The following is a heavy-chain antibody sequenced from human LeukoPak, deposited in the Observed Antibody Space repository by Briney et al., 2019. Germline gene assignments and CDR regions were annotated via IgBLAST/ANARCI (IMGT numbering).Heavy chain of an antibody. V-gene: IGHV3-43*02. CDR2: ISGDGGGT. CDR3: AKDSTYDILTGYYKNYYYYGMDV. Sequence: PGGSLRLSCAASGFTFSSYAMSWVRQAPGKGLEWVSLISGDGGGTYYADSVKGRFTISRDNSKNSLYLQMNSLRTEDTALYYCAKDSTYDILTGYYKNYYYYGMDVWGQGTTVTVSS. CDR1: GFTFSSYA. J-gene: IGHJ6*02. D-gene: IGHD3-9*01.